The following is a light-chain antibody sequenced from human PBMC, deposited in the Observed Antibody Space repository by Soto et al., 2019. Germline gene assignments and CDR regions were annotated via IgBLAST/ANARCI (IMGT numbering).Light chain of an antibody. J-gene: IGLJ3*02. CDR1: SSDVGAYNY. V-gene: IGLV2-14*01. CDR2: EVN. Sequence: QSALTQPASVSGSLGQSITISCTGTSSDVGAYNYVSWYQQLPGKAPKLMIYEVNNRPSGVSNRFSGSKSGNTASLIISGLQAEDEADYYCNSYTRSSTLVFGGGTKLTVL. CDR3: NSYTRSSTLV.